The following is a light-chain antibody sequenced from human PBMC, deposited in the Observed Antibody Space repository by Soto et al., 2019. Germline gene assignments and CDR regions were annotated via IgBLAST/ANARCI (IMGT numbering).Light chain of an antibody. Sequence: DIVMTQSPDSLAVSLGERATINCKSSQSVLYSSNNKNYLAWYQQKPGQPPKLLIYWASTRESGVPDRFSGSGYGTDFTLPISSLQAEDVAVYYCQQYSSTPPWTFGQGTKVEIK. J-gene: IGKJ1*01. CDR2: WAS. CDR3: QQYSSTPPWT. V-gene: IGKV4-1*01. CDR1: QSVLYSSNNKNY.